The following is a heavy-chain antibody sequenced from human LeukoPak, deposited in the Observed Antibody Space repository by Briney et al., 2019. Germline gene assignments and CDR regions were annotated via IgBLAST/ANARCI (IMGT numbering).Heavy chain of an antibody. CDR3: ARVPYSAYYYDSSGYYYFDS. D-gene: IGHD3-22*01. CDR2: INPNSGGT. V-gene: IGHV1-2*02. CDR1: GYTLTGYY. Sequence: ASVKVSCKAFGYTLTGYYMRWVRQAPGQGLEWMGWINPNSGGTNYAQTFQGRVTMTKETSISKAYIELSRLRSDDAAVYYCARVPYSAYYYDSSGYYYFDSWGQGTLVTVSS. J-gene: IGHJ4*02.